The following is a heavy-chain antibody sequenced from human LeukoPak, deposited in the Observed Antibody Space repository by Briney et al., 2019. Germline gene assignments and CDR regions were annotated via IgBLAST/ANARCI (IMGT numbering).Heavy chain of an antibody. CDR2: ISYDGAYT. J-gene: IGHJ5*02. Sequence: GGSLRLSCEVSGFTFSEFGMHWVRQAPGKGLEWLAIISYDGAYTHTSKSLKGRFTISRDNANNTLSLQMTSLRPEDTAVYYCAKEVHDHIWGRSHVNNFDPWGQGTLVTVSS. CDR1: GFTFSEFG. V-gene: IGHV3-30*18. D-gene: IGHD3-16*01. CDR3: AKEVHDHIWGRSHVNNFDP.